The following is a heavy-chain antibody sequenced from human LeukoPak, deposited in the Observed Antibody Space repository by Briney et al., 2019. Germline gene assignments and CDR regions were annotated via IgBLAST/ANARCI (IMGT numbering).Heavy chain of an antibody. Sequence: ASVKVSCKASGGTFSDYGISWVRQAPGQGLEWMGGIIPMTGATKYAQKFQGRVTITADESTGTAYMEMSSLRSEDTAVYHCAIDQGWFDPWGQGTLVTVSS. J-gene: IGHJ5*02. V-gene: IGHV1-69*13. CDR3: AIDQGWFDP. D-gene: IGHD2-2*01. CDR2: IIPMTGAT. CDR1: GGTFSDYG.